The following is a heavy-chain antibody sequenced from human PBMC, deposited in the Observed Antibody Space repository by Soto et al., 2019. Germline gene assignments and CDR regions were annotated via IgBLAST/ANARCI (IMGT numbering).Heavy chain of an antibody. CDR2: SRAKYHSYTT. Sequence: EVQLVESGGDLVQPGGYLRLSCRASGFIFSDYHMDWVRKAPWKGLEWIGRSRAKYHSYTTEYDSSVKGRFTITREESENSVSLKINSLQTEDTAVYYCTSSSNSGSYHYSDVWGKGTAVTVSS. D-gene: IGHD6-19*01. CDR1: GFIFSDYH. V-gene: IGHV3-72*01. CDR3: TSSSNSGSYHYSDV. J-gene: IGHJ6*03.